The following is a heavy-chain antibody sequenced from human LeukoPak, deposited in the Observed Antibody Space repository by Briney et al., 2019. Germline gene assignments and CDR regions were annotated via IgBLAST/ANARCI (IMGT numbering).Heavy chain of an antibody. Sequence: KPSETLSLTCTVSGGSISSYYWSWIRQPPGKGLEWIGYIYYSGRTKYNPSLKSRVTISVDTSKTQFSLKLSSVTAADPAVYYCARETSGYDGNWFDPWGQGTLVTVSS. J-gene: IGHJ5*02. CDR3: ARETSGYDGNWFDP. D-gene: IGHD5-12*01. CDR2: IYYSGRT. V-gene: IGHV4-59*01. CDR1: GGSISSYY.